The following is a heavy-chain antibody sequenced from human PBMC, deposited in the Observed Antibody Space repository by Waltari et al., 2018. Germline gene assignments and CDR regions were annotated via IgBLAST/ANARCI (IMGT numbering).Heavy chain of an antibody. CDR2: IHNVGIT. J-gene: IGHJ4*02. Sequence: QVQLQESGPGLVKPSETLSLTCTVSGDSVTDHYWSWIRQPPGKGREWIGYIHNVGITNYSPSLKTRVTMSVDTTNNQFSLKLTSVTAADTAIYFCARDPNGDYGYWGQGTLVTVSS. CDR1: GDSVTDHY. CDR3: ARDPNGDYGY. V-gene: IGHV4-59*02. D-gene: IGHD4-17*01.